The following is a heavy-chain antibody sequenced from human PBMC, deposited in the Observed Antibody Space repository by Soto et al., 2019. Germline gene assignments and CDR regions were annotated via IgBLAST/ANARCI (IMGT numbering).Heavy chain of an antibody. V-gene: IGHV3-21*04. Sequence: EVQLVESGGGLVKPGGSLRLSCAASGFTFSSYSMNWVRQAPGKGLEWVSSISTASSYIHYADSVKGRFTISRDNAKRSLFLQMNSVRAEDTAVYNCARGRTWALIRGFHWWGQGTLVIVSS. D-gene: IGHD1-26*01. J-gene: IGHJ4*02. CDR1: GFTFSSYS. CDR2: ISTASSYI. CDR3: ARGRTWALIRGFHW.